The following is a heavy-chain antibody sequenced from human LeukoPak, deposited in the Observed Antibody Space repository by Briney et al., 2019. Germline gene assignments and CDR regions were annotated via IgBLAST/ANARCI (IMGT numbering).Heavy chain of an antibody. J-gene: IGHJ3*02. CDR3: ARAPYYYGSGYDAFDI. Sequence: KPSETLSLTCAVYGGSFRGYYWSWIRQPPGKGLEWIGYIYYSWSTNYNPSLKSRVPISVDTSKNQFSLKLSSVTAADTAVYYCARAPYYYGSGYDAFDIWGQGTMVTVSS. D-gene: IGHD3-10*01. CDR2: IYYSWST. V-gene: IGHV4-59*01. CDR1: GGSFRGYY.